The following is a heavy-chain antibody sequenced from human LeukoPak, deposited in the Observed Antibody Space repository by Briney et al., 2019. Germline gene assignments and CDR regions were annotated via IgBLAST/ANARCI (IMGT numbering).Heavy chain of an antibody. CDR3: ARIPRTYYDSSGYHPYYYYYGMDV. CDR2: IDWDDDK. Sequence: ESGPTLVNPTQTLTLTCTFSGFSLSTSGMCVSWIRQPPGRALEWLALIDWDDDKYYSTSLKTRLTISKDTSKNQVVLTMTNMDPVDTATYYCARIPRTYYDSSGYHPYYYYYGMDVWGHGTTVTVSS. D-gene: IGHD3-22*01. J-gene: IGHJ6*02. CDR1: GFSLSTSGMC. V-gene: IGHV2-70*01.